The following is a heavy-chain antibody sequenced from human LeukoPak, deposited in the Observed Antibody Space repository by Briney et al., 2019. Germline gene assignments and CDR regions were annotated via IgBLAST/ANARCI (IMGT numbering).Heavy chain of an antibody. D-gene: IGHD1-26*01. Sequence: GGSLRLSCAASGFTFSSYSMNWVRQAPGKGLEWVSYISSSSSTIYYADSVKGRFTISRDNAKNSQYPQMNSLRAEDTAVYYCARDLGWWELPSEGYWGQGTLVTVSS. CDR2: ISSSSSTI. V-gene: IGHV3-48*01. J-gene: IGHJ4*02. CDR3: ARDLGWWELPSEGY. CDR1: GFTFSSYS.